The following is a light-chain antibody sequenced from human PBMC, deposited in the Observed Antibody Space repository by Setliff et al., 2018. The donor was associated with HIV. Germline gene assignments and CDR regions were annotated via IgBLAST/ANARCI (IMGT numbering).Light chain of an antibody. Sequence: LTQPASVSGSPGQSITISCTGTSSDVGSYNLVSWYQQHPGKAPKLMIYEVSKRPSGVSNRFSGSKSDNTASLTISGLQAEDEADYYCCSYAGTSAHVVFGGGTKVTVL. CDR1: SSDVGSYNL. CDR2: EVS. CDR3: CSYAGTSAHVV. V-gene: IGLV2-23*02. J-gene: IGLJ2*01.